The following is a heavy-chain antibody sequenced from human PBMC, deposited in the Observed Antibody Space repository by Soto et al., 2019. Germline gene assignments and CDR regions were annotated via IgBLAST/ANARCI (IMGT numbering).Heavy chain of an antibody. J-gene: IGHJ3*02. CDR1: GYTLTGYY. Sequence: GPSVEVSCKASGYTLTGYYRHWVRQATGQGLEWMGWINPNSGGTNYAQKFQGRVTMTRDTSISTAYMELSRLRSDDTAVYYYARDPSTYYYDSSGSSDAFDIRGQGTMVTVSS. CDR2: INPNSGGT. CDR3: ARDPSTYYYDSSGSSDAFDI. D-gene: IGHD3-22*01. V-gene: IGHV1-2*02.